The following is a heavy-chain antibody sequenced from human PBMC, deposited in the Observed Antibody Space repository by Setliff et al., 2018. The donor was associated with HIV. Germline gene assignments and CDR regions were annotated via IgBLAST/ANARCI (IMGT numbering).Heavy chain of an antibody. CDR1: GDSFSTSSYF. D-gene: IGHD2-2*01. CDR3: ARDGPDCSSTKCYAQDYYYYGMDV. CDR2: VNHGGET. J-gene: IGHJ6*02. Sequence: SETLSLTCSVSGDSFSTSSYFWHWIRQAPGRGLEWIGAVNHGGETNYNPSLESRATISADTSKRQFALALSSVTAADTAVYYCARDGPDCSSTKCYAQDYYYYGMDVWGQGTTVTVSS. V-gene: IGHV4-39*06.